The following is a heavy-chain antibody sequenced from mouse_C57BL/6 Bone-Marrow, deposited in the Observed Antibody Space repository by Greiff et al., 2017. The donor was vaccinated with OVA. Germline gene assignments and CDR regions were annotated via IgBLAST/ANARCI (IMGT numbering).Heavy chain of an antibody. Sequence: VQLQQSGAELVRPGASVTLSCKASGYTFTDYEMHWVKQTPVHGLEWIGAIAPETGGTAYNQKFKGKAILTADKSSSTAYMKLRSLTSEDSAVYYCTRGGLPWFPDWGQGTLVTVSA. CDR1: GYTFTDYE. V-gene: IGHV1-15*01. CDR2: IAPETGGT. D-gene: IGHD3-3*01. J-gene: IGHJ3*01. CDR3: TRGGLPWFPD.